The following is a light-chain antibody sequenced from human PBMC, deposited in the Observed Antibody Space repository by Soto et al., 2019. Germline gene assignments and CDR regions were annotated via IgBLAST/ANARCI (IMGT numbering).Light chain of an antibody. CDR1: QSVSTY. J-gene: IGKJ5*01. Sequence: EIVLTQSPATLSLSPGERGTLSCRASQSVSTYLAWYQQRPGQAPRLLLYGVSSRATGIPDRFSGSGSGTDFTLAISRVEPEDFAVYFCQQYADSPITFGQGTRLEIK. V-gene: IGKV3-20*01. CDR3: QQYADSPIT. CDR2: GVS.